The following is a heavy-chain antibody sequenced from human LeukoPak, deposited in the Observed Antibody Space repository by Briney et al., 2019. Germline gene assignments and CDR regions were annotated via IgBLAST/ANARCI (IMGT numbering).Heavy chain of an antibody. CDR1: GYTFTGYY. D-gene: IGHD6-13*01. V-gene: IGHV1-2*02. Sequence: GASVKVCCKASGYTFTGYYMHWVRQAPGQGLEWMGWINPNSGGTNYAQKFQGRVTMTRDTSISTAYMELSRLRSDDTAVYYCARVPSIAAAGRAFDPWGQGTLVTVSS. CDR3: ARVPSIAAAGRAFDP. CDR2: INPNSGGT. J-gene: IGHJ5*02.